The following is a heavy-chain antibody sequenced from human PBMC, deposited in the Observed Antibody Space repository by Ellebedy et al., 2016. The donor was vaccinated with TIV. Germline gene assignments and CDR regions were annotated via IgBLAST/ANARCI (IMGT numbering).Heavy chain of an antibody. Sequence: SETLSLTXAVYGGSISSYYWSWIRQPPGKGLEWIGYIYYSGSTNYNPSLKSRVTISVDTSKNQFSLKLSSVTAADTAVYYCARGRLLWFGGYYFDYWGQGTLVTVSS. CDR3: ARGRLLWFGGYYFDY. CDR2: IYYSGST. D-gene: IGHD3-10*01. V-gene: IGHV4-59*01. CDR1: GGSISSYY. J-gene: IGHJ4*02.